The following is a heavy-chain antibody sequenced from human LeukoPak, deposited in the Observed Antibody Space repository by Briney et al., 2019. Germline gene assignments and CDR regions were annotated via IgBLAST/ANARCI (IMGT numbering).Heavy chain of an antibody. J-gene: IGHJ4*02. D-gene: IGHD3-22*01. Sequence: KSSETLSLTCTVSGGSIGSYYWSWIRQPAGKGLEWIGRIYSSGSTNYNPSLKSRVTMSVDTSKNQFSLKLRSVTAADTAVYYCAREVRSSGYSLDYWGQGTLVTVSS. CDR2: IYSSGST. CDR3: AREVRSSGYSLDY. CDR1: GGSIGSYY. V-gene: IGHV4-4*07.